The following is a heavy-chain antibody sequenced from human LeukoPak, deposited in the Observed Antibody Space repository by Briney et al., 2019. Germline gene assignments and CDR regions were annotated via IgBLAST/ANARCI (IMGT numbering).Heavy chain of an antibody. Sequence: GGSLRLSCAASGFTFSNAWTSWVRQAPGKGLEWVGRIKSKTDGGTTDYAAPVKGRFTISRDDSKNTLYLQMNSLKTEDTAVYYCTTDDYGDYSFALGYWGQGTLVTVSS. D-gene: IGHD4-17*01. CDR3: TTDDYGDYSFALGY. V-gene: IGHV3-15*01. CDR1: GFTFSNAW. CDR2: IKSKTDGGTT. J-gene: IGHJ4*02.